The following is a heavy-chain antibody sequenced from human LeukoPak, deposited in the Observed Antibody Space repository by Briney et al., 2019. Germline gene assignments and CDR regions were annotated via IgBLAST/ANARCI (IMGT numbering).Heavy chain of an antibody. D-gene: IGHD1-26*01. CDR3: ARAIVGATKYFDY. Sequence: QPGGSLRLSCAASGFTFSSYWMSWVRQAPGKGLEWVANIKQDGSEKYYVDSVKGRFTISRDNAKNSLYLQMNSLRAEDTAVYYCARAIVGATKYFDYWGQGTLVTVSS. V-gene: IGHV3-7*01. CDR2: IKQDGSEK. J-gene: IGHJ4*02. CDR1: GFTFSSYW.